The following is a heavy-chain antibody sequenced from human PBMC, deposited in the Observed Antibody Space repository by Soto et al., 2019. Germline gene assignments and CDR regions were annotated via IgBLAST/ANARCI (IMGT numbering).Heavy chain of an antibody. CDR3: ARDRREYSSPD. V-gene: IGHV3-66*01. J-gene: IGHJ4*02. CDR2: IYSGGST. CDR1: GFTVSSNY. Sequence: EVQLVESGGGLVQPGGSLRLSCAASGFTVSSNYMSWVRQAPGKGLEWVSVIYSGGSTYYADSVKGRFTISRDNSKNTLYLQMNSLRAEDTAVYYCARDRREYSSPDWGQGTLVTVSS. D-gene: IGHD6-6*01.